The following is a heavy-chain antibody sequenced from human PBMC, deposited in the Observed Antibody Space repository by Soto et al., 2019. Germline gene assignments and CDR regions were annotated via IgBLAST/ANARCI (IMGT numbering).Heavy chain of an antibody. CDR2: IIPIFGTA. CDR3: ARVLGGLQYYDFWIGDPPYYYYGMDV. J-gene: IGHJ6*02. V-gene: IGHV1-69*13. D-gene: IGHD3-3*01. CDR1: GGTFSSYA. Sequence: SVKVSCKASGGTFSSYAISWVRQAPGQGLEWMGGIIPIFGTANYAQKFQGRVTITADESTSTAYMELSSLRSEDTAVYSCARVLGGLQYYDFWIGDPPYYYYGMDVWGQGTTVTVSS.